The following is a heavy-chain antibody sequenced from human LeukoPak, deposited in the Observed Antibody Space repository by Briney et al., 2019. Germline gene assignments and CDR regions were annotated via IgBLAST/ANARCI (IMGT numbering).Heavy chain of an antibody. J-gene: IGHJ6*04. Sequence: PGGSLRLSCAASGFTFSSYAMSWVRQAPGKGLEWVSAISGSGGSTYYADSVKGRFTISGDNSKNTLYLQMNSLRAEDTAVYYCAKGGYGDYDDYYYGMDVWGKGTTVTVSS. CDR2: ISGSGGST. CDR1: GFTFSSYA. D-gene: IGHD4-17*01. V-gene: IGHV3-23*01. CDR3: AKGGYGDYDDYYYGMDV.